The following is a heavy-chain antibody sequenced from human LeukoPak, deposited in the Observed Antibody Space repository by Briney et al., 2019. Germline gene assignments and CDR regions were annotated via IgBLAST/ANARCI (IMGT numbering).Heavy chain of an antibody. CDR2: INPDGSQT. CDR3: AGANQFDF. CDR1: GFTFSSYA. V-gene: IGHV3-7*02. Sequence: GGSLRLSCAASGFTFSSYAMSWVRQAPGKGREGVADINPDGSQTYSVDSVKGRFTASRDNAKNSLYLQMNSLRAEDTAVYYCAGANQFDFWGQGTLVTVSS. D-gene: IGHD1-14*01. J-gene: IGHJ4*02.